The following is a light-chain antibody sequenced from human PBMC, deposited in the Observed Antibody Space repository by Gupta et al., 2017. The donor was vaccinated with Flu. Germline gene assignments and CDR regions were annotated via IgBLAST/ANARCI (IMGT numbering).Light chain of an antibody. Sequence: DIRITQSPSSLSASVGDRVTITCRASQRISRYLNWYQQKPGQAPKLLLYAASSGLSSVPSTFSGSGSGTDFTLTIIRRLPPDFATSYCQHRYSTPWTFGQGTKVEIK. V-gene: IGKV1-39*01. CDR2: AAS. J-gene: IGKJ1*01. CDR3: QHRYSTPWT. CDR1: QRISRY.